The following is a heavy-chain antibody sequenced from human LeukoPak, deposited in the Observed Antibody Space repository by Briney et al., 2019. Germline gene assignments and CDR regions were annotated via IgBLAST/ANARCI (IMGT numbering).Heavy chain of an antibody. V-gene: IGHV3-74*01. J-gene: IGHJ6*02. Sequence: GGSLRLSCAVSGFPFSNFWMYWVRQAPGKGLVWVSRISGDGSSTNYADSVKGRFTISRDNAKNTLYLQVNSLRAEDTAVYYCARGNYGLDVWGQGTTVTVSS. CDR2: ISGDGSST. CDR3: ARGNYGLDV. CDR1: GFPFSNFW.